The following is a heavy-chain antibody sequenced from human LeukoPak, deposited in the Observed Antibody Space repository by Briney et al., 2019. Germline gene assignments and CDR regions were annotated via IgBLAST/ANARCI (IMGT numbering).Heavy chain of an antibody. CDR3: AKDNSGWAFDY. CDR1: GFTFSIYG. D-gene: IGHD6-19*01. J-gene: IGHJ4*02. V-gene: IGHV3-30*02. CDR2: IPYDGSNK. Sequence: GGSLRLSCAASGFTFSIYGMHWVRQAPGKGQEWVAFIPYDGSNKYYADSVKGRFTISRDNSKNTLFLQMNSLRAEDTAVYYCAKDNSGWAFDYWGQGTLVTVSS.